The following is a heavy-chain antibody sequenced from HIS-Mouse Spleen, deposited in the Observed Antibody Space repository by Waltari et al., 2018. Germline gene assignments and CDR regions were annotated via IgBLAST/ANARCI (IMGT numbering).Heavy chain of an antibody. D-gene: IGHD6-13*01. J-gene: IGHJ2*01. CDR1: GGSISSSSYY. CDR3: AREIPYSSSWYDWYFDL. Sequence: QLQLQESGPGLVKPSETLSLTCTVSGGSISSSSYYWGWIRQPPGKGLEWIGSIYYSGSTDYNPSHRSRVTRSVDTSKNQFSLKLSSVTAADTAVYYCAREIPYSSSWYDWYFDLWGRGTLVTVSS. CDR2: IYYSGST. V-gene: IGHV4-39*07.